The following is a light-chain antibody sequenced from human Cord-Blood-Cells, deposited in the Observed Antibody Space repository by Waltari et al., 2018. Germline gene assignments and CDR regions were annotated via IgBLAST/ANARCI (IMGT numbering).Light chain of an antibody. CDR3: QSADSSGTYVV. V-gene: IGLV3-25*02. Sequence: SYELTQPPSVSVSPGQTARINRSGGALPQQYAYWYQQKPGQAPVLVIYKDSERPSGIPERFSGSSSGTTVTLTISGVQAEDEADYYCQSADSSGTYVVFGGGTKLTVL. CDR1: ALPQQY. CDR2: KDS. J-gene: IGLJ2*01.